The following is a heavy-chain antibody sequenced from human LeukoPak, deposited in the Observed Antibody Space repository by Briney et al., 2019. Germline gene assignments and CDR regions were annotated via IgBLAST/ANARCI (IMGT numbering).Heavy chain of an antibody. CDR1: GGSISSYY. CDR3: ARDLGYYDSSGIAFDI. D-gene: IGHD3-22*01. V-gene: IGHV4-4*07. J-gene: IGHJ3*02. CDR2: IYTSGST. Sequence: SETLSLTCTVSGGSISSYYWSWIRQPAGKGLEWIGRIYTSGSTNYNPSLKSRVTMSVDTSKNQFSLKLSPVTAADTAVYYCARDLGYYDSSGIAFDIWGQGTMVTVSS.